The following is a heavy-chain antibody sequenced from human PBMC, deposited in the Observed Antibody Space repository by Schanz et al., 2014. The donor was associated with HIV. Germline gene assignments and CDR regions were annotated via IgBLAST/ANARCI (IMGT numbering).Heavy chain of an antibody. CDR2: IKLDGSEK. J-gene: IGHJ6*02. D-gene: IGHD1-26*01. CDR3: AREREESIAYYYYGMDV. V-gene: IGHV3-7*03. CDR1: GFTFKTYW. Sequence: EGQLVESGGGLVQPGGSLRLSCAASGFTFKTYWMSWVRQAPGKGLEWLANIKLDGSEKYYVDSVKGRFTISRDNAKKSLYLQVNSLRAEDTAFYYCAREREESIAYYYYGMDVWGQGTAVTVSS.